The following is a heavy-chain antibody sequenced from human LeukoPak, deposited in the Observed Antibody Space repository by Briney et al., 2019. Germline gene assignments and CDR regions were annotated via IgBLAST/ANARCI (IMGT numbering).Heavy chain of an antibody. D-gene: IGHD1-26*01. V-gene: IGHV3-23*01. CDR1: GFSFSSYT. J-gene: IGHJ4*02. Sequence: GGSLRLSCAASGFSFSSYTMSWVRQAPGEGLEWVSAISGSGGFTYYADSVKGRFTISRDNSKNTLFLQMNSPRAEDTAVYYCAREDSGNYYFDFWGQGTLVTVSS. CDR2: ISGSGGFT. CDR3: AREDSGNYYFDF.